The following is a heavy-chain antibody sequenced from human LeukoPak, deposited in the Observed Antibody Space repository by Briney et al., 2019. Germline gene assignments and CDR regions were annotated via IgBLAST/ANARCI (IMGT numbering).Heavy chain of an antibody. V-gene: IGHV4-30-4*01. Sequence: SQTLSLTCTVSGGSISSGDYYWSWIRQPPGKGLEWIGYIYYSGSTYYNPSLKSRVTISVDTSKNQFSLKLSSVTAADAAVYYCARDGLAAAGPYYYYYGMDVWGQGTTVTVSS. J-gene: IGHJ6*02. CDR2: IYYSGST. D-gene: IGHD6-13*01. CDR1: GGSISSGDYY. CDR3: ARDGLAAAGPYYYYYGMDV.